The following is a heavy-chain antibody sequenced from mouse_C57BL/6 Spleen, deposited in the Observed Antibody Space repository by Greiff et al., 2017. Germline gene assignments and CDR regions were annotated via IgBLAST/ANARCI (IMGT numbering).Heavy chain of an antibody. J-gene: IGHJ2*01. CDR2: IIPGSGST. CDR1: GYTFTDYY. D-gene: IGHD2-5*01. V-gene: IGHV1-75*01. CDR3: ARSVNYDSNFYFDF. Sequence: QVQLQQSGPELVKPGASVKISCKASGYTFTDYYINWVKQRPGQGLEWIGWIIPGSGSTYYNEKFKGKVTLTVDKSSSTAYMLLSSLTSEDSAVYFCARSVNYDSNFYFDFWGQGTTLTVSS.